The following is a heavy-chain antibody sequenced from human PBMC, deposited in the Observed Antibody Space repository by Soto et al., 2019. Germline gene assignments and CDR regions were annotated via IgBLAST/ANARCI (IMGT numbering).Heavy chain of an antibody. CDR1: GGSINNYY. Sequence: SETLSLTCTVSGGSINNYYWSWIRQPPWKGLEWIGYIYYSGSTYYNPSLKSRVTISVDTSKNQFSLKLSSVTAADTAVYYCAREGGIVGATAADYWGQGTLVTVSS. D-gene: IGHD1-26*01. CDR3: AREGGIVGATAADY. V-gene: IGHV4-59*06. CDR2: IYYSGST. J-gene: IGHJ4*02.